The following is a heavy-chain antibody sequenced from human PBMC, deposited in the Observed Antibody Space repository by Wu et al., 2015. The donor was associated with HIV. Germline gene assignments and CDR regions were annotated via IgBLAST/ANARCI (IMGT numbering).Heavy chain of an antibody. CDR1: GYTFTGYY. Sequence: QVQLVQSGAEVKKPGASVKVSCKASGYTFTGYYMHWVRQAPGQGLEWMGWINPNSGGTNDAQKFQGRVTTTRDTSISTAYMELSRLRSDDTAVYYCARQKYYYYYYYMDVWGKGTTVTVSS. V-gene: IGHV1-2*02. CDR2: INPNSGGT. J-gene: IGHJ6*03. CDR3: ARQKYYYYYYYMDV.